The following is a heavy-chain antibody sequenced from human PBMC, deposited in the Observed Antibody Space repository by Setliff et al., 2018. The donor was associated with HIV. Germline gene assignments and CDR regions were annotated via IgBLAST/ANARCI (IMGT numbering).Heavy chain of an antibody. CDR3: ARLTTTYYYDSSAYYHPV. CDR1: GGSISSHY. V-gene: IGHV4-59*11. J-gene: IGHJ4*02. CDR2: VYYSGST. D-gene: IGHD3-22*01. Sequence: PSETLSLTCTVSGGSISSHYWSWIRQPPGKGLEWIGSVYYSGSTNYNPSLKSRITISLDTSKSQFSLKLGSVTAADTAVFYCARLTTTYYYDSSAYYHPVWGQGTLVTVSS.